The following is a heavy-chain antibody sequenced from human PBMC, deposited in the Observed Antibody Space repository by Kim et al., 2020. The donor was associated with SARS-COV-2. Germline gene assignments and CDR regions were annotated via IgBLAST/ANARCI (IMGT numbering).Heavy chain of an antibody. CDR2: IKQDGSEK. V-gene: IGHV3-7*03. D-gene: IGHD3-16*02. CDR1: GFTFSSYW. Sequence: GGSLRLSCAASGFTFSSYWMSWVRQAPGKGLEWVANIKQDGSEKYYVDSVKGRFTISRDNAKNSLYLQMNSLRAEDTAVYYCARDWAYDYVWGSYLESDYFDYWGQGTLVTVSS. CDR3: ARDWAYDYVWGSYLESDYFDY. J-gene: IGHJ4*02.